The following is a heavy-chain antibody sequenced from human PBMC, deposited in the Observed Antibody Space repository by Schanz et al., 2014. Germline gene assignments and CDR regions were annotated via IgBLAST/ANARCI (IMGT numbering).Heavy chain of an antibody. Sequence: EVQLLESGGGLVQPGGSLRLSCVASGFTFFGSFAMSWVRQAPGKGLEWIAYIGYSGVPIYYANSVKGRFTVSRDNAKNSVHLQMNGLRAEDTAVYYCARDSIIRDMGPFDPWGQGTLVVVSS. J-gene: IGHJ5*02. CDR2: IGYSGVPI. V-gene: IGHV3-48*04. CDR3: ARDSIIRDMGPFDP. CDR1: GFTFFGSFA.